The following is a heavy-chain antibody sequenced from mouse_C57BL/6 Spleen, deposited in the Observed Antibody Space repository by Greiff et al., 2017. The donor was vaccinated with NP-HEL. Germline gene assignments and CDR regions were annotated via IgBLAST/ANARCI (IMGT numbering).Heavy chain of an antibody. D-gene: IGHD2-3*01. CDR2: IYPGRGST. CDR1: GYTFTSYW. CDR3: ARDGYYEGYYFDY. Sequence: QVQLQQPGAELVKPGASVKMSCKASGYTFTSYWITWVKQRPGQGLEWIGDIYPGRGSTNYNEKFKSKATLTVDTSSSTAYMQLSSLTSEDSAVYYCARDGYYEGYYFDYWGQGTTLTVSS. V-gene: IGHV1-55*01. J-gene: IGHJ2*01.